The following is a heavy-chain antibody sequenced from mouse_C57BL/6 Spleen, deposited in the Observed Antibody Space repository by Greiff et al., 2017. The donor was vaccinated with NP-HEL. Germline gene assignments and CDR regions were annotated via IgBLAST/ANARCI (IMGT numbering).Heavy chain of an antibody. CDR1: GFTFSDYY. D-gene: IGHD1-1*01. CDR2: INYDGSST. CDR3: ARGFPYYYGSCFDY. Sequence: EVMLVESEGGLVQPGSSMKLSCTASGFTFSDYYMAWVRQVPEKGLEWVANINYDGSSTYYLDSLKSRFIISRDNAKNILYLQMSSLKSEDTATYYCARGFPYYYGSCFDYWGQGTTLTVSS. V-gene: IGHV5-16*01. J-gene: IGHJ2*01.